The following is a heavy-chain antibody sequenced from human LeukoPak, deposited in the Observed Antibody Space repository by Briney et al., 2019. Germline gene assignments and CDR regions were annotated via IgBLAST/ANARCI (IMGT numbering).Heavy chain of an antibody. J-gene: IGHJ6*02. CDR1: GFTFSSYG. Sequence: GGSLRLSCAASGFTFSSYGMHWVRQAPGKGLEWVAVIWYDGSNKHYADSVKGRFTISRDNSKNTLYLQMNSLRAEDTAVYYCARDRGYSYGYFDDGMDVWGQGTTVTVSS. D-gene: IGHD5-18*01. CDR3: ARDRGYSYGYFDDGMDV. CDR2: IWYDGSNK. V-gene: IGHV3-33*01.